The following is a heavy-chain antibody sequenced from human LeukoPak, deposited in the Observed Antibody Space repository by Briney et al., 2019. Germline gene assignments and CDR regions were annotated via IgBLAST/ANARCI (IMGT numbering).Heavy chain of an antibody. CDR3: ARDSGSYYNPDYYYYGMDV. CDR1: GYTFTSYG. J-gene: IGHJ6*02. Sequence: ASVKVSCKASGYTFTSYGISWVRQAPGQWLEWMGWISAYNGNTNYAQKLQGRVTMTTDTSTSTAYMGLRSLRSDDTAVYYCARDSGSYYNPDYYYYGMDVWGQGTTVTVSS. V-gene: IGHV1-18*01. CDR2: ISAYNGNT. D-gene: IGHD3-10*01.